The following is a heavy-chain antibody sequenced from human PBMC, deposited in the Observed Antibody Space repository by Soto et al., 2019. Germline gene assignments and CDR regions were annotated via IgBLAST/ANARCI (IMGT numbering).Heavy chain of an antibody. V-gene: IGHV4-59*01. CDR2: IYYSGST. J-gene: IGHJ4*02. CDR1: GGSISSYY. CDR3: ARENGYSSGWLVDY. D-gene: IGHD6-19*01. Sequence: SETLSLTCTVSGGSISSYYWSWIRQPPGKGLEWIGYIYYSGSTNYNPSLKSRVTISVDTSKNQFSLKLSSVTAADTAVYYCARENGYSSGWLVDYWGQGTLVTVSS.